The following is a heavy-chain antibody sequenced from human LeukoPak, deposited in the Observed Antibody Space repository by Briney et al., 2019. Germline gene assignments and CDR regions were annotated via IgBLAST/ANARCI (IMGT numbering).Heavy chain of an antibody. Sequence: PGGSLRLSCAASGFTFSDYSMNWVRQAPGKGLEWISYIGIDSGNTNYADSVKGRFTISRDNAKNSLYLQMNSLRAEDTAVYYCARNGQQLVLYYYYMDVWGKGTTVTVSS. CDR1: GFTFSDYS. CDR3: ARNGQQLVLYYYYMDV. D-gene: IGHD6-13*01. J-gene: IGHJ6*03. CDR2: IGIDSGNT. V-gene: IGHV3-48*04.